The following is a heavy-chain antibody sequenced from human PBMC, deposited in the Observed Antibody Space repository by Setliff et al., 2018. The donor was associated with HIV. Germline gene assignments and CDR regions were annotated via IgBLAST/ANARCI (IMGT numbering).Heavy chain of an antibody. Sequence: PGGSLRLSCAASELTFSNYAVTWVRQAPGKGLEWVSTIGAVGGPTHYAESVKGRFTISKDNSKNTLYLQMGSLRDEDTAVYYCAKVFVFGVDAFDIWGQGTMVTVSS. V-gene: IGHV3-23*01. CDR3: AKVFVFGVDAFDI. D-gene: IGHD3-10*02. CDR1: ELTFSNYA. J-gene: IGHJ3*02. CDR2: IGAVGGPT.